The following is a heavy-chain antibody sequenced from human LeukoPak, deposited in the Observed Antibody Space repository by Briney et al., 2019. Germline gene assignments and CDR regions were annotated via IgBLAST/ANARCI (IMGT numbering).Heavy chain of an antibody. CDR3: ARDVPFEARWSTLKQWLGKAYYYYYGMDV. D-gene: IGHD6-19*01. V-gene: IGHV3-30-3*01. CDR1: GFTFSSYA. J-gene: IGHJ6*02. CDR2: ISYDGSNK. Sequence: PGGSLRLSCAASGFTFSSYAMHWVRQAPGKGLEWVAVISYDGSNKYYADSVKGRFTISRDNSKNTLYLQMNSLRAEDTAVYYCARDVPFEARWSTLKQWLGKAYYYYYGMDVWGQGTTVTVSS.